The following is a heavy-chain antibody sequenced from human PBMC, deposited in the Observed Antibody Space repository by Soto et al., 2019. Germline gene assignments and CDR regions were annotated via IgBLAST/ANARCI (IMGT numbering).Heavy chain of an antibody. CDR1: GFTFSNYA. V-gene: IGHV3-30-3*01. J-gene: IGHJ4*02. Sequence: PGESLKISCAASGFTFSNYAMHWVRQAPGKGLEWVAVISYDGSNKYYADSVKGRFTISRDNSKNTLYLQMNSLRAEDTAVYYCARDIDDYWGQGTLVTVSS. CDR2: ISYDGSNK. CDR3: ARDIDDY.